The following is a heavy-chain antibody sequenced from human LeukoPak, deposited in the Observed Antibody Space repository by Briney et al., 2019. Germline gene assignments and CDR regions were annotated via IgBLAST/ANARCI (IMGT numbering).Heavy chain of an antibody. J-gene: IGHJ4*02. Sequence: GGSLRLSCAASGFTFSSYGMHWVRQAPGKGLKWVALISFDGSYKYYPDSVKGRFTISRDNSKNTLYLQMNSLRAEDTAVYYCAKSGDDSSGYYYVPWSWGQGTLVTVSS. CDR3: AKSGDDSSGYYYVPWS. CDR2: ISFDGSYK. V-gene: IGHV3-30*18. D-gene: IGHD3-22*01. CDR1: GFTFSSYG.